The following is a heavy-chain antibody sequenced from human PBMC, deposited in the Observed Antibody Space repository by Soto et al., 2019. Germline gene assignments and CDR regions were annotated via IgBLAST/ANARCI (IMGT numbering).Heavy chain of an antibody. CDR2: IYYSGST. Sequence: SETLSRTCTVSGGSISSNSYYWDWIRQPPGKGLEWIGSIYYSGSTSFNPSLKSRVTISVDTSKNQFSLKLSSVTAADTAVYYCARDLKEYCSDGKCNWFDPWGQGTLVTVSS. V-gene: IGHV4-39*02. J-gene: IGHJ5*02. CDR1: GGSISSNSYY. D-gene: IGHD2-15*01. CDR3: ARDLKEYCSDGKCNWFDP.